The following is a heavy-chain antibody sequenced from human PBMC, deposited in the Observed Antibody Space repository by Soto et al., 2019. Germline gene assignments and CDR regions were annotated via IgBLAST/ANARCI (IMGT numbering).Heavy chain of an antibody. V-gene: IGHV1-18*01. D-gene: IGHD1-1*01. Sequence: QVHLVQSGAEVKKPGASVKVSCKGSGYAFTTYGITGVRQAPGPGLEGMGWISAHNGNTNYAQKPQGRVTVPRDPSTSPAYMELRSLRSDDTAVYYFARGGYGDYWGQEPWSPSPQ. J-gene: IGHJ4*01. CDR1: GYAFTTYG. CDR2: ISAHNGNT. CDR3: ARGGYGDY.